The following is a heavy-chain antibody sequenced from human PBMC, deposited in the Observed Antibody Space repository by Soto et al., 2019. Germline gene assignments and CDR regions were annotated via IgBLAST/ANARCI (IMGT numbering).Heavy chain of an antibody. CDR1: GYTFTSYA. D-gene: IGHD2-2*01. Sequence: ASVKVSCKASGYTFTSYAMHWVRQAPGQRLEWMGWINAGNGNTKYSQKFQGRVTITRDTSASTAYMELSSLRSEDTAVYYCARAHCSSTSCYPIDYWGQGTLVTVSS. CDR2: INAGNGNT. V-gene: IGHV1-3*01. CDR3: ARAHCSSTSCYPIDY. J-gene: IGHJ4*02.